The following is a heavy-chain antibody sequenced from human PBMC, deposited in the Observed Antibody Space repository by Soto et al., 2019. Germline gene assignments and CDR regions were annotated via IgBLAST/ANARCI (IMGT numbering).Heavy chain of an antibody. CDR2: IYYSGST. V-gene: IGHV4-59*01. CDR1: GGSISSYY. J-gene: IGHJ4*02. CDR3: AKDATRYGGSCLFDY. D-gene: IGHD2-15*01. Sequence: PSETLSLTCTVSGGSISSYYWSWIRQPPGKGLEWIGYIYYSGSTNYNPSLKSRVTISVDTSKNQFSLKLSSVTAADTAVYYCAKDATRYGGSCLFDYWGQGTLVTVSS.